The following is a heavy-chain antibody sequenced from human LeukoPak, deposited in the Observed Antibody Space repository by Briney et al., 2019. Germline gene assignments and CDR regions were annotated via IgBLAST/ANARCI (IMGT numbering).Heavy chain of an antibody. J-gene: IGHJ6*03. CDR3: ARDYYDILTGYYPPDYYYYYMDV. CDR2: FSGSGGST. V-gene: IGHV3-23*01. D-gene: IGHD3-9*01. Sequence: PGGSLRLSCAASGSTFSSYAMGWVRQAPGKGLEWVSSFSGSGGSTYYTDSVKGRFTISRDNSKNTLYLQMNSLRAEDTAVYYCARDYYDILTGYYPPDYYYYYMDVWGKGTTVTVSS. CDR1: GSTFSSYA.